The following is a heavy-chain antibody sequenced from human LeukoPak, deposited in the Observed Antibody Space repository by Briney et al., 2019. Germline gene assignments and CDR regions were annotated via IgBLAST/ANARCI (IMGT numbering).Heavy chain of an antibody. D-gene: IGHD3-10*01. CDR3: AGNSASSYGNQPS. Sequence: SETLSLTCTVSGGSISSYYWSWIRQPPGKGLEWIGYIYYSGSTNYNPSLESRVTISVDTSKNQFSLKLSSVTAADTAVYYCAGNSASSYGNQPSWGQGTLVTVSS. J-gene: IGHJ4*02. CDR2: IYYSGST. V-gene: IGHV4-59*08. CDR1: GGSISSYY.